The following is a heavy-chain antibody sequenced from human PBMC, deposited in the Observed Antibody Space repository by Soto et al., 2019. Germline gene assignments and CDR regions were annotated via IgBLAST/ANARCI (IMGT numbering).Heavy chain of an antibody. D-gene: IGHD1-1*01. V-gene: IGHV1-18*01. CDR3: ARLHMGTFSAP. Sequence: ASVKVSCKASGYTFTSYGISWVRQAPGQGLEWMGWISAYNGNTNYAQKLQGRVTMTTDTSTSTAYMELRSLRSDDPPVYYCARLHMGTFSAPWLHGTPVPVSS. J-gene: IGHJ5*02. CDR2: ISAYNGNT. CDR1: GYTFTSYG.